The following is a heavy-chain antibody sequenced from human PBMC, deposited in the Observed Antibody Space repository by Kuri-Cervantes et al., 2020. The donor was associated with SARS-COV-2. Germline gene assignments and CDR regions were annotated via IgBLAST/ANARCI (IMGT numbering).Heavy chain of an antibody. V-gene: IGHV4-34*01. Sequence: GSLRLSCAVYGGSFSGYYWSWIRQPPGKGLEWIGDINHSGSTNYNPSLKSRVTISVDTSKNQFSLKLSSVTAADTAVYYCARRRGYSGYVDRPSYFDYWGQGTLVTVSS. J-gene: IGHJ4*02. D-gene: IGHD5-12*01. CDR3: ARRRGYSGYVDRPSYFDY. CDR1: GGSFSGYY. CDR2: INHSGST.